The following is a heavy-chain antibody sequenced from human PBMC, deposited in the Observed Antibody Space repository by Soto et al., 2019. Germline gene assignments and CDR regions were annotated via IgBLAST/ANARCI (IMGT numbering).Heavy chain of an antibody. CDR3: AKGGRLIGPDY. Sequence: GGSLRLSCAASGFSFSSYWMHWVRQAPGKGLVWVSRINSDGSSTSYADSVKGRFTMSRDNAKNTLYLQMNSLRAEDTAVYYWAKGGRLIGPDYWGQGTLVTVSS. J-gene: IGHJ4*02. CDR1: GFSFSSYW. CDR2: INSDGSST. V-gene: IGHV3-74*01. D-gene: IGHD3-16*01.